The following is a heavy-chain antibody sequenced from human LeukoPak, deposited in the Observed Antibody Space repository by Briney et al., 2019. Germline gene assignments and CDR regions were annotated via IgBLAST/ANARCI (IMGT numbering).Heavy chain of an antibody. J-gene: IGHJ4*02. CDR3: ASLAARRTFDY. V-gene: IGHV4-59*01. Sequence: SVTLSLTCTVSGGSISSYYWSWIRQPPGKGLEWIGYIYYSGSTNYNPSLKSRVTISVDTSKNQFSLKLSSVTAADTAVYYCASLAARRTFDYWGQGTLVTVSS. CDR2: IYYSGST. CDR1: GGSISSYY. D-gene: IGHD6-6*01.